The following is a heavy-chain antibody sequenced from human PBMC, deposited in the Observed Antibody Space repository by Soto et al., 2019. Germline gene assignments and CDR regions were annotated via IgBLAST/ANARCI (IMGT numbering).Heavy chain of an antibody. CDR1: GYTLTELS. CDR3: ATTYYDSSGYRGPDY. D-gene: IGHD3-22*01. CDR2: FDPEDGET. Sequence: ASVKVSCKXSGYTLTELSMHWVRQAPGKGLEWMGGFDPEDGETIYAQKFQGRVTMTEDTSTDTAYMELSSLRSEDTAVYYCATTYYDSSGYRGPDYWGQGTLVTVSS. J-gene: IGHJ4*02. V-gene: IGHV1-24*01.